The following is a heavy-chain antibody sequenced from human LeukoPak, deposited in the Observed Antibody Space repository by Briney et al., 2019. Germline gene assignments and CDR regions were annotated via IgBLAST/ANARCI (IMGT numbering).Heavy chain of an antibody. J-gene: IGHJ4*02. CDR2: VDPEDDET. CDR1: GYTLTELS. CDR3: ATPAPSHYYDLRYYFDY. D-gene: IGHD3-22*01. Sequence: ASVKVSRKVSGYTLTELSMHWVRPAPGKGLEWMGGVDPEDDETFYAQKFQGRVTMTEDTSTHTAYMELSSLRSEDTAVYYCATPAPSHYYDLRYYFDYWGQGTLVTVSS. V-gene: IGHV1-24*01.